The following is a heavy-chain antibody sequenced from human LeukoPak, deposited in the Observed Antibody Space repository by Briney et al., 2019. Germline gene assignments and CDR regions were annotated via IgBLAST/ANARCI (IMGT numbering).Heavy chain of an antibody. CDR3: TTDGYTGYAGY. D-gene: IGHD5-12*01. J-gene: IGHJ4*02. CDR1: GFTFSTAW. Sequence: AGGSLRLSCAASGFTFSTAWMNWVRQAPGKGLEWVGHIKSNTDGGTTHYAAPVRGRFTISRDDSENTLYLEMDSLKTDDTAVYYCTTDGYTGYAGYWGQGTLVTVSS. V-gene: IGHV3-15*07. CDR2: IKSNTDGGTT.